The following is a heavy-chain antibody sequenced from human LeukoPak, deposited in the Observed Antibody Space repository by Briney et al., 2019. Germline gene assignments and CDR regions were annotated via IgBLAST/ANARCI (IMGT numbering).Heavy chain of an antibody. CDR2: ISSSSSYI. D-gene: IGHD2-8*01. CDR3: ARSVYCTNGVCYIVRGNYYYMDV. Sequence: GGSLRLSCAASGFTFSSYSMNWVRQAPGKGLEWVSSISSSSSYIYYADSVKGRFTISRDNAKNSLYLQMNSLRAEDTAVYYCARSVYCTNGVCYIVRGNYYYMDVWGKGPRSPSP. V-gene: IGHV3-21*01. J-gene: IGHJ6*03. CDR1: GFTFSSYS.